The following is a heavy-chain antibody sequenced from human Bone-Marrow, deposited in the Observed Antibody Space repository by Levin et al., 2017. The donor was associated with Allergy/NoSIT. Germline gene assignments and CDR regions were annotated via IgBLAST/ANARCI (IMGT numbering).Heavy chain of an antibody. CDR1: GFIFEDYG. CDR2: ISWNSGKI. Sequence: GGSLRLSCAVSGFIFEDYGMHWVRQPPGKGLEWVSGISWNSGKIDYADFVKGRFTISRDNAKHSLYLQMNSLTPEDTAFYYCVKDAAVGGSNDLLTVFGMDVWGQGTTVTVSS. J-gene: IGHJ6*02. D-gene: IGHD3-9*01. V-gene: IGHV3-9*01. CDR3: VKDAAVGGSNDLLTVFGMDV.